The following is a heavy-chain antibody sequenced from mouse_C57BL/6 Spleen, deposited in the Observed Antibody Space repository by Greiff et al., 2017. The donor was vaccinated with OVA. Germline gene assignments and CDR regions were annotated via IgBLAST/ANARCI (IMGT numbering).Heavy chain of an antibody. CDR3: AKNGGYYPDV. D-gene: IGHD1-1*01. CDR1: GFSLTSYG. J-gene: IGHJ1*03. Sequence: QVQLQQSGPGLVQPSQSLSITCTVSGFSLTSYGVHWVRQPPGKGLEWLGVIWRGGSTDYNAAFISRLSISKDNSKSQVFFKMNSLQDDDTAIYYWAKNGGYYPDVWGTGTTVTVSS. CDR2: IWRGGST. V-gene: IGHV2-4*01.